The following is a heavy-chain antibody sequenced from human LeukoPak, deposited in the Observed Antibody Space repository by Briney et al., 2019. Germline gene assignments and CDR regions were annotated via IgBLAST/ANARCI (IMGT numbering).Heavy chain of an antibody. Sequence: GGSLRLSCAASGFTFSSYAMHWVRQAPGKGLEWVAVISYDGSNKYYADPVKGRFTISRDNSKNTLYLQMNSLRAEDTAVYYCARGDGVLDYWGQGTLVTVSS. J-gene: IGHJ4*02. CDR1: GFTFSSYA. D-gene: IGHD3-10*01. V-gene: IGHV3-30-3*01. CDR3: ARGDGVLDY. CDR2: ISYDGSNK.